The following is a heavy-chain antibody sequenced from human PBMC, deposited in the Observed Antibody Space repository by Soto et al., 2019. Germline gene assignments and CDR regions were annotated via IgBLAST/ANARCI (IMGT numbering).Heavy chain of an antibody. D-gene: IGHD3-3*01. CDR2: ISGSGGST. V-gene: IGHV3-23*01. CDR1: GFTFSSYA. CDR3: ANGGAPYDFWSGYYYYYGMDV. Sequence: GGSLRLSCAASGFTFSSYAMSWVRQAPGKGLEWVSAISGSGGSTYYADSVKGRFTISRDNSKNTLYLQMNSLRAEDTAVYYCANGGAPYDFWSGYYYYYGMDVWGQGTTVTVSS. J-gene: IGHJ6*02.